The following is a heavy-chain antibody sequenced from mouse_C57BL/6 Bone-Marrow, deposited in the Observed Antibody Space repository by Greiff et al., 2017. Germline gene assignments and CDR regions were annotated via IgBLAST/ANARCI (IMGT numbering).Heavy chain of an antibody. J-gene: IGHJ4*01. CDR2: ISGGGGNT. V-gene: IGHV5-9*01. CDR3: ARHGDSSGYYAMDY. CDR1: GFTFSSYT. D-gene: IGHD3-2*02. Sequence: DVQLVESGGGLVKPGGSLKLSCAASGFTFSSYTMSWVRQTPEKRLEWVATISGGGGNTYYPDSVKGRFTISRDNAKNTLYLQMSSLRSEDTALYYCARHGDSSGYYAMDYWGQGTSVTVSS.